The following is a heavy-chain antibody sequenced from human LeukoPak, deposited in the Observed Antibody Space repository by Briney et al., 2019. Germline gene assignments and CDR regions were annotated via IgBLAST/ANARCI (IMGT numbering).Heavy chain of an antibody. CDR2: IYYSGST. D-gene: IGHD4-17*01. V-gene: IGHV4-59*01. Sequence: PAESLSLTCTVSGGSISSYYWSWIRQPPGKGLEWMGYIYYSGSTNYHPSLKSRVTISVDTSKNQFSLKLSSVTAADTAVYYCARVSATVTSNYFDYWGQGTLVTVSS. CDR3: ARVSATVTSNYFDY. J-gene: IGHJ4*02. CDR1: GGSISSYY.